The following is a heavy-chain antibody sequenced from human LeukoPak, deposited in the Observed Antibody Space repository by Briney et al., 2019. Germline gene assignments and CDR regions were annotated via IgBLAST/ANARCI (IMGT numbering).Heavy chain of an antibody. J-gene: IGHJ4*02. D-gene: IGHD3-22*01. CDR3: ASCARGGYDSSGYEFCY. CDR1: GGTFSSYA. Sequence: GASVKVSCKASGGTFSSYAISWVRQAPGQGLEWMGGIIPIFGTANYAQKFQGRVTITTDESTSTAYMELSSLRSEDTAVYYCASCARGGYDSSGYEFCYWGQGTLVTVSS. CDR2: IIPIFGTA. V-gene: IGHV1-69*05.